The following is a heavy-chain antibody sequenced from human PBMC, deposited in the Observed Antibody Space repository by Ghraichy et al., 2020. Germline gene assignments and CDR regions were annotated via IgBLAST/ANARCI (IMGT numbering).Heavy chain of an antibody. V-gene: IGHV3-33*01. J-gene: IGHJ5*02. Sequence: GGSLRLSCAASGFTFSSYGMHWVRQAPGKGLEWVAVIWYDGSNKYYADSVKGRFTISRDNSKNTLYLQMNSLRAEDTAVYYCAREGRGSGFDPWGQGTLVTVSS. D-gene: IGHD3-16*01. CDR3: AREGRGSGFDP. CDR1: GFTFSSYG. CDR2: IWYDGSNK.